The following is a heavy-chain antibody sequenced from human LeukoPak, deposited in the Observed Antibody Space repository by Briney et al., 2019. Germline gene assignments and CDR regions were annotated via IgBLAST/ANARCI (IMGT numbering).Heavy chain of an antibody. J-gene: IGHJ5*02. Sequence: PGGSLRLSCAASGFTFSSYAMSWGRQAPGKGLEWVSAISGSGDTTYYADSVKGRFTISRDNSKSTLFLQLSSLRADDTAVYYCARVLPYYYDSSGYYQGWFDPWGQGTLVTVSS. CDR2: ISGSGDTT. V-gene: IGHV3-23*01. CDR3: ARVLPYYYDSSGYYQGWFDP. CDR1: GFTFSSYA. D-gene: IGHD3-22*01.